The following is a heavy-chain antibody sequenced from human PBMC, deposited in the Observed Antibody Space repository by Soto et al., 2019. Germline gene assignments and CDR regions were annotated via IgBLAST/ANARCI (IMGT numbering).Heavy chain of an antibody. CDR3: ARAEHNFDY. Sequence: EVQLAESGGGLVKPGGSLRLSCAASGFSFGAYTMNWVRQAPGKGLEWVSSISTSGGYKYYADSVKGRFTISRDNAENSLSLQMNSLRVEDTAVYYCARAEHNFDYWGQGTLVTVSS. CDR1: GFSFGAYT. J-gene: IGHJ4*02. CDR2: ISTSGGYK. V-gene: IGHV3-21*01.